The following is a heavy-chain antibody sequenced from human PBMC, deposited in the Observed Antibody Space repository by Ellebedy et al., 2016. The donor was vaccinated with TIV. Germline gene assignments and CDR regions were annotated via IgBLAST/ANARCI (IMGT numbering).Heavy chain of an antibody. CDR3: AKDSITMFFDP. J-gene: IGHJ5*02. V-gene: IGHV3-23*01. Sequence: GGSLRLXXAASGFSFITYAMSWVRQAPGKGLEWVSGISGSGSRTYYADSVKGRFTISRDNSNNTLYLQMNNLRAEDTAVYFCAKDSITMFFDPWGHGTLVTVSS. CDR1: GFSFITYA. D-gene: IGHD3-10*02. CDR2: ISGSGSRT.